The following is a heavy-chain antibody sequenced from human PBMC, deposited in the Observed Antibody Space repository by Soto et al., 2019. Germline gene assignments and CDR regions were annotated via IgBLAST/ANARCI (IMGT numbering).Heavy chain of an antibody. CDR1: GGTFTNYA. Sequence: QVQLVQSGAEVKKPGSSLKVSCKASGGTFTNYAFSWVRQAHGQGPEWMGGIIPIFGTPDYAQKFQGRVIITADESTRTVSMELNSLRSDDTAVYYCARERSVGYCITTTCPKPFYYYAMDVWGQGTTVTVSS. CDR3: ARERSVGYCITTTCPKPFYYYAMDV. D-gene: IGHD2-2*01. CDR2: IIPIFGTP. J-gene: IGHJ6*02. V-gene: IGHV1-69*12.